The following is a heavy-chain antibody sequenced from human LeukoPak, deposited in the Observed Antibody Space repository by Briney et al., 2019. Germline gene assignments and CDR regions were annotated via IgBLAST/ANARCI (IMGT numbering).Heavy chain of an antibody. J-gene: IGHJ4*02. CDR2: IEFSGNT. Sequence: SETLSLTCSVSGASINSRAYSWAWLRQSPEKGLEWIGSIEFSGNTYYNPSVQSRVAITLDTSSNRFALNLTSVTAADTAAYFCARLDAWGLDLDSWGQGTLVVVSS. V-gene: IGHV4-39*01. D-gene: IGHD1-26*01. CDR1: GASINSRAYS. CDR3: ARLDAWGLDLDS.